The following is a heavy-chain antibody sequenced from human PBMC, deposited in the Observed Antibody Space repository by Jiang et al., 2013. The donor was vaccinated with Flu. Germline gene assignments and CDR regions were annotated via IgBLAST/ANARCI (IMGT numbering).Heavy chain of an antibody. D-gene: IGHD6-13*01. J-gene: IGHJ4*02. V-gene: IGHV3-53*01. CDR1: GLVVGGNY. CDR3: ASQGDSGNWYGDFDY. CDR2: IYSDGTT. Sequence: VQLVESGGGLIQPGGSLRLSCAASGLVVGGNYMSWVRQAPGKGLEWVSVIYSDGTTFYADSVKGRFTISRDNSKNTLYLQMNSLRAEDTAVYYCASQGDSGNWYGDFDYWGQGTLVTVSS.